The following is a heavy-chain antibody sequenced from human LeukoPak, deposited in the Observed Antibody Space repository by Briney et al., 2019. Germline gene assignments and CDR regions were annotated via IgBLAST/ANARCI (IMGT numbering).Heavy chain of an antibody. CDR1: GSSFTSYW. D-gene: IGHD2-2*03. J-gene: IGHJ6*02. CDR2: IYPGDSDT. CDR3: ARLGGWLDIVVVPAAPLYYYYGMDA. Sequence: GESLEISCEGSGSSFTSYWIGWVRQMPGKGLEWMGIIYPGDSDTRYSPSFQGQVTISADKSISTAYLQWSSLKASDTAMYYCARLGGWLDIVVVPAAPLYYYYGMDAWGQRTTVTVSS. V-gene: IGHV5-51*01.